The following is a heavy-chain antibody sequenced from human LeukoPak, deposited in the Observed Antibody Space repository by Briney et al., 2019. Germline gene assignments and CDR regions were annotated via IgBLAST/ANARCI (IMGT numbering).Heavy chain of an antibody. CDR1: GGTFSSYA. J-gene: IGHJ6*03. D-gene: IGHD4-17*01. V-gene: IGHV1-69*13. CDR3: AGTTPPRRSDYYCYYMDV. Sequence: SVKVSCKASGGTFSSYAISWVRQAPGQGLEWMGGIIPIFGTANYAQKFQGRVTITADESTSTAYMELSSLRSEDTAVYYCAGTTPPRRSDYYCYYMDVWGKGTTVTISS. CDR2: IIPIFGTA.